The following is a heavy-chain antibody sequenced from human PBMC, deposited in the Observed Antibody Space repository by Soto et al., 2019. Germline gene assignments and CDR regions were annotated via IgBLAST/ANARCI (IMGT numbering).Heavy chain of an antibody. Sequence: PGGSLRLSCAASGFTFSGHVMSWVRQAPGKGLEWVSGISSNGGSTYYADSVKGRFTISRDNSKDTMYLQMNSLRAEDMAVYYCAKGVSAGLSGYYGMDVWGQGTTVTVSS. CDR3: AKGVSAGLSGYYGMDV. D-gene: IGHD3-16*02. V-gene: IGHV3-23*01. CDR2: ISSNGGST. J-gene: IGHJ6*02. CDR1: GFTFSGHV.